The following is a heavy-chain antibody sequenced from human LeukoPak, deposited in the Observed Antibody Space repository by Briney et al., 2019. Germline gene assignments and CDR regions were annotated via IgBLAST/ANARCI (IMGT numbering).Heavy chain of an antibody. CDR2: INPNSGYK. D-gene: IGHD3-22*01. J-gene: IGHJ4*02. CDR3: AREEANTRIHFDY. CDR1: GYTFTGYY. Sequence: ASVKVSCKASGYTFTGYYIHWVRQAPGQGLEWMGYINPNSGYKNYAQKFQDRVTVTRDTSISTAYMELSRLRSDDTAVYYCAREEANTRIHFDYWGQGTLVTVSS. V-gene: IGHV1-2*02.